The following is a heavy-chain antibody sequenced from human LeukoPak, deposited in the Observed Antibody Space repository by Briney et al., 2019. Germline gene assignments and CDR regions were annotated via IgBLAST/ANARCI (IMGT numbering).Heavy chain of an antibody. J-gene: IGHJ6*03. CDR2: IIPIFGTA. CDR1: GGTFISYA. Sequence: GSSVKVSCKASGGTFISYAISWVRQAPGQGLEWMGGIIPIFGTANYVQKFQGRVTITTDESTSTAYMELSSLRSEDTAVYYCARDARGYSYGSRHYYYYMDVWGKGTTVTVSS. CDR3: ARDARGYSYGSRHYYYYMDV. V-gene: IGHV1-69*05. D-gene: IGHD5-18*01.